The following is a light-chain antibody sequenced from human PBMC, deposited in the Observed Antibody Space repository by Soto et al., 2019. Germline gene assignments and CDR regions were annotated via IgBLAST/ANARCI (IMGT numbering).Light chain of an antibody. V-gene: IGKV3-15*01. Sequence: EIVMTQSPATLSVSPGERATLSCRASQSVSINLAWYQQKPGQAPRLLIYGASTRATGIPARFSGSGSGTEFTLTISSLQSEDFAVYYCHQYNNWPPYTFGQGTNLEI. CDR2: GAS. J-gene: IGKJ2*01. CDR1: QSVSIN. CDR3: HQYNNWPPYT.